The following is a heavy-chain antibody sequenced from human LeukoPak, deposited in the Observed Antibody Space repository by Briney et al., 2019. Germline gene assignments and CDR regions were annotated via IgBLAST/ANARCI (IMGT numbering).Heavy chain of an antibody. CDR2: ISGSGGST. CDR3: ARGMVGATPNDAFDV. Sequence: SGGSLRLSCAASGFTFSSYAMSWVRQAPGKGLEWVSAISGSGGSTYYADSVKGRFTISRDNSKNTLYLQMNTLRVEDTAVYYCARGMVGATPNDAFDVWGQGTLVTVSS. V-gene: IGHV3-23*01. J-gene: IGHJ3*01. D-gene: IGHD1-26*01. CDR1: GFTFSSYA.